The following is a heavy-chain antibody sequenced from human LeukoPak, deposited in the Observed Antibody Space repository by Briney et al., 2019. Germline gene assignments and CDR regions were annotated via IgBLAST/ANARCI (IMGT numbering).Heavy chain of an antibody. CDR1: GYTFTSYA. V-gene: IGHV1-18*01. CDR3: ARGSVAGWVNFDY. CDR2: ISADNGNT. D-gene: IGHD1-26*01. Sequence: GDSVKVSCKASGYTFTSYAISWVRQAPGQGLEWMGWISADNGNTDYAQRFQGRVTMTTDTSTSTAYMELSRLRSDDTAVYYCARGSVAGWVNFDYWGQGTLVTVSS. J-gene: IGHJ4*02.